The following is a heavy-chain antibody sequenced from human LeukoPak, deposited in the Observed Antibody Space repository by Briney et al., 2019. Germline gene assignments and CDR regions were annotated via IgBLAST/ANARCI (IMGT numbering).Heavy chain of an antibody. D-gene: IGHD2-2*02. Sequence: SETLSLTCTVSGGSISSYYWSWLRQPPGKGLEWIGYIYYSGSTNYNPSLKSRVTISVDTSKNQSSLKLSSVTAADTAVYYCARDPHCSSTSCYTAAFDIWGQGTMVTVSS. CDR3: ARDPHCSSTSCYTAAFDI. CDR2: IYYSGST. CDR1: GGSISSYY. V-gene: IGHV4-59*01. J-gene: IGHJ3*02.